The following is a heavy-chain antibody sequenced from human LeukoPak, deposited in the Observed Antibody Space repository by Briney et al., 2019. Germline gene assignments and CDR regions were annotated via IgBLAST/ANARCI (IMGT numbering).Heavy chain of an antibody. CDR2: ISYDGNRE. Sequence: GGSLRLSCEASGFTFDNYAMHWVRQAPGKRPEWVAVISYDGNREYYPDSVKGRFTISRDNSKNTLYLQMKGLKTEDTGVYYCAREGSIVARTDYWGQGALVIVSS. J-gene: IGHJ4*02. CDR1: GFTFDNYA. V-gene: IGHV3-30*14. D-gene: IGHD2-15*01. CDR3: AREGSIVARTDY.